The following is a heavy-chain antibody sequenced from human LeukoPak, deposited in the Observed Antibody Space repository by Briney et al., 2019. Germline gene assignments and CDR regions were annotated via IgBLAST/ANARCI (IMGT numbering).Heavy chain of an antibody. CDR3: ARDPGGLRYVDWSQRAFDI. CDR1: GYTFTGYG. Sequence: ASVKVSCKASGYTFTGYGISWVRQAPGQGLEWMGWISAYNGNTNYAQKLQGRVTMTTDTSTSTAYMELRSLRSDDTAVYYCARDPGGLRYVDWSQRAFDIWGQGTMVTVSS. CDR2: ISAYNGNT. J-gene: IGHJ3*02. D-gene: IGHD3-9*01. V-gene: IGHV1-18*01.